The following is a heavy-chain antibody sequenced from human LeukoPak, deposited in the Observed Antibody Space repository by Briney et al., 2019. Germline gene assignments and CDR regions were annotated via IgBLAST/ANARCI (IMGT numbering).Heavy chain of an antibody. CDR1: GGSISSSSYY. Sequence: SETLSLTCTVSGGSISSSSYYWGWIRQPPGKGLEWIGSIYYSGSTYYNPSLKSRVTISVDTSKNQFSLKLSSVTAADTAVYYCATTRLISSTSLFDYWGQGTLVTVSS. CDR2: IYYSGST. J-gene: IGHJ4*02. D-gene: IGHD2-2*01. V-gene: IGHV4-39*01. CDR3: ATTRLISSTSLFDY.